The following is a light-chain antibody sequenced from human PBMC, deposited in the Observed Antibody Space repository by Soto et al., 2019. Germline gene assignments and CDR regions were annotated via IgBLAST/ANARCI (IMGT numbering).Light chain of an antibody. V-gene: IGKV1-13*02. Sequence: AIHVTQSPSSLSASVGDRVTITCRASQDIRGALAWYQQKPGKAPKLLIYDVSTLENEVPSRFSGSSSGTQFTLTISSLQPEDFGTYYGQQFNSSPITFGHGTRLEIK. CDR3: QQFNSSPIT. CDR1: QDIRGA. CDR2: DVS. J-gene: IGKJ5*01.